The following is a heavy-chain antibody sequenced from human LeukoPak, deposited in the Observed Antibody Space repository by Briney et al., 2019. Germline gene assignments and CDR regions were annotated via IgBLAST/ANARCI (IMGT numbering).Heavy chain of an antibody. D-gene: IGHD6-25*01. CDR1: GYTLTELS. V-gene: IGHV1-24*01. Sequence: ASVKVSCKVSGYTLTELSMHWVRQAPGKGVEWMGGFDPEDGETIYAQNFQGRVTMTEDTSTETAYMELNNLTSEDTAVYYCVRFAAGPDPYYPWGQGTLVTVSS. J-gene: IGHJ5*02. CDR3: VRFAAGPDPYYP. CDR2: FDPEDGET.